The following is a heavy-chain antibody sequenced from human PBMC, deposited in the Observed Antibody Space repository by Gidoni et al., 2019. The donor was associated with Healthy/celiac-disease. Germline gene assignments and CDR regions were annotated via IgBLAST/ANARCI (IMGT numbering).Heavy chain of an antibody. CDR1: GFTFSSYS. CDR2: ISSISSYI. CDR3: ARGSVSVAGTLGY. Sequence: EVQLVESGGGLVKPGGSLRLSCAASGFTFSSYSMNWVRQAPGKGLEWVSSISSISSYIYYADSVKGRVTISRDNAKNSLYLQMNSLRAEDTAVYYCARGSVSVAGTLGYWGQGTLVTVSS. J-gene: IGHJ4*02. V-gene: IGHV3-21*01. D-gene: IGHD6-19*01.